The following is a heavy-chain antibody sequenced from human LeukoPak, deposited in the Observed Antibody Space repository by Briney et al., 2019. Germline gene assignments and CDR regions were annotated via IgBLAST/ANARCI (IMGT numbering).Heavy chain of an antibody. V-gene: IGHV4-59*01. CDR3: ARPPSFGTIFGWPY. D-gene: IGHD3-3*01. Sequence: SETLSLTCTVSGGSISSYYWSWIRQPPGKGLECIGYIYYSGSTNYNPSLKSRVTISVDTSKNQFSLKLSSVTAADTAVYYCARPPSFGTIFGWPYWGQGTLVTVSS. CDR2: IYYSGST. CDR1: GGSISSYY. J-gene: IGHJ4*02.